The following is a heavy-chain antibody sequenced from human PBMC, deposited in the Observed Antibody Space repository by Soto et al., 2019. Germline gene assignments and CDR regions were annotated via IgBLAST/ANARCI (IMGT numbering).Heavy chain of an antibody. D-gene: IGHD6-19*01. Sequence: NPSETMSLTSTLSGDSYSISSYSWSWIRQPPGKALQWLGFIDQSGVTPYNPSLASRVSISLDRSNNQCSLKRKSVTAADTSVYFCAGMPYTSGLRFDPWGPGTLVTVSS. J-gene: IGHJ5*02. CDR3: AGMPYTSGLRFDP. CDR2: IDQSGVT. V-gene: IGHV4-30-2*01. CDR1: GDSYSISSYS.